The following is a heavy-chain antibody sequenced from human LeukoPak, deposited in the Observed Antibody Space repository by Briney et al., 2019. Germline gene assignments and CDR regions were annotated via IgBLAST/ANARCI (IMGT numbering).Heavy chain of an antibody. J-gene: IGHJ4*02. CDR1: GFTFDDFA. Sequence: GRSLRLSCAASGFTFDDFAMHWVRQAPGKGLMWVSQINNDGSDTKYADSVKGRFTISRDNAKNTLYLQMNSLRAEDTAVYYCARDPLLWELPSDYWGQGTLVTVSS. CDR3: ARDPLLWELPSDY. CDR2: INNDGSDT. D-gene: IGHD1-26*01. V-gene: IGHV3-74*03.